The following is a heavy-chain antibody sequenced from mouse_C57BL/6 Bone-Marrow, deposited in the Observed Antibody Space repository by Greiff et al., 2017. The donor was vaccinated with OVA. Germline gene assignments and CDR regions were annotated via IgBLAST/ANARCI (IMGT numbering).Heavy chain of an antibody. V-gene: IGHV2-2*01. J-gene: IGHJ1*03. CDR3: ARNWHYYGSSYDWYFDV. CDR2: IWSGGST. D-gene: IGHD1-1*01. Sequence: VKLQQSGPGLVQPSQSLSITCTVSGFSLTSYGVHWVRQSPGKGLEWLGVIWSGGSTDYNAAFISRLSISKDNSKSQVFFKMNSLQADDTAIYYCARNWHYYGSSYDWYFDVWGTGTTVTVSS. CDR1: GFSLTSYG.